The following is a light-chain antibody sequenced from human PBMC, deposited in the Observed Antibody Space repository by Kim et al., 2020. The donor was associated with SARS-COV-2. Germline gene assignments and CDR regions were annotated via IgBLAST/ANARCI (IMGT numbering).Light chain of an antibody. Sequence: SSELTQDPAVSVALGQTVRITCRGDSLRTYYASWFQQKPGQAPVLVIYGKNNRPSGIPDRFSGSSSGHTASLTITGAQAEDEADYYCNSRDSSGNYLKIFGGGTQLTVL. CDR2: GKN. CDR3: NSRDSSGNYLKI. CDR1: SLRTYY. J-gene: IGLJ2*01. V-gene: IGLV3-19*01.